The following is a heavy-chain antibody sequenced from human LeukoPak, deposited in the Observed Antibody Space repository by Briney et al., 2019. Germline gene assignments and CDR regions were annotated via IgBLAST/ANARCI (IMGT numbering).Heavy chain of an antibody. CDR1: GGSISSYY. Sequence: SETLSLTCTVSGGSISSYYWSWIRQPPGKGLEWIGYIYYSGSTNYNPSLKSRVTISVDTSKNQFSLKLSSVTAADTAVYYCASNMGYYYDSSGYSVRSDAFDIWGQRTMVTVSS. V-gene: IGHV4-59*08. CDR2: IYYSGST. J-gene: IGHJ3*02. CDR3: ASNMGYYYDSSGYSVRSDAFDI. D-gene: IGHD3-22*01.